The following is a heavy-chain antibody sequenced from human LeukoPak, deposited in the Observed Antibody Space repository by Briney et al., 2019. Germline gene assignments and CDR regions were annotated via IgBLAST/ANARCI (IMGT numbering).Heavy chain of an antibody. J-gene: IGHJ4*02. CDR2: FNSRDGAT. Sequence: ASVTVSCKASGYTFTSYNIQWVRQAPGQGLEWMGIFNSRDGATAYAQQFPGSVTMTRDTSTSTVYMDLNSLTSEDTAVYYCARETGHVFDYWGQGTLVTVSS. CDR3: ARETGHVFDY. V-gene: IGHV1-46*01. D-gene: IGHD3-16*01. CDR1: GYTFTSYN.